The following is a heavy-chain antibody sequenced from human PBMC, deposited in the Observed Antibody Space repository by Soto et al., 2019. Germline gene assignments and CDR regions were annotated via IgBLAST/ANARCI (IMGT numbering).Heavy chain of an antibody. Sequence: QVQLVQSGDEVKKPGASVKVSCKASGYIFVNYGIACVRQAPGQGLEWSGWISPYTGNTHSATKVQGRLTMTTDTSTSTAYMDLGSLTSDDTAVYYCVMVDNYVTPTPQDVWGQGTTVTVSS. CDR2: ISPYTGNT. CDR3: VMVDNYVTPTPQDV. J-gene: IGHJ6*02. CDR1: GYIFVNYG. V-gene: IGHV1-18*01. D-gene: IGHD3-16*01.